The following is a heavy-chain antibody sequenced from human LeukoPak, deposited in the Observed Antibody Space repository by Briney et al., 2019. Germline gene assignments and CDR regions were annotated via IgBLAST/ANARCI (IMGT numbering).Heavy chain of an antibody. CDR3: ARGDYYDSSGSRVPWFDP. J-gene: IGHJ5*02. CDR1: GYTFTGYY. CDR2: INPNSGGT. Sequence: ASVKVSCKASGYTFTGYYMHWVRQAPGQGLEWMGWINPNSGGTNYAQKFQGRVTMTRNTSISTAYMELSRLRSDDTAVYYCARGDYYDSSGSRVPWFDPWGQGTLVTVSS. D-gene: IGHD3-22*01. V-gene: IGHV1-2*02.